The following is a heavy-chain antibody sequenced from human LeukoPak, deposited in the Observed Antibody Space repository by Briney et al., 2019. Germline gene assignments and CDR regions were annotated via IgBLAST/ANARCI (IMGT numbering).Heavy chain of an antibody. V-gene: IGHV6-1*01. J-gene: IGHJ5*02. Sequence: SQTLSLTCAISGDSVSSNSVAWNWIRQSPSRGLEWLGRTYYRSKWYNDFAASVKSRITINPDTSKNQFSLQLNSVTPEDTAVYYGARTEDSSSWTPWGFDPWGRGTLVTVSS. CDR2: TYYRSKWYN. CDR1: GDSVSSNSVA. D-gene: IGHD6-13*01. CDR3: ARTEDSSSWTPWGFDP.